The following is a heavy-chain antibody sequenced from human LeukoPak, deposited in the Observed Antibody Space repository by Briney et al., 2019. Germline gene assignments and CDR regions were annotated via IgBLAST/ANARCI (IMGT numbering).Heavy chain of an antibody. D-gene: IGHD3-3*02. CDR2: LYSGSDT. V-gene: IGHV3-53*01. Sequence: PGGSLTLSCAASGFSFSLNYMNWVRQAPGKGLEWVSILYSGSDTYYADSVKRRFTISRDSSKNMLFLHMNNLRAEDRAVYYCARVGDHFHWYLDLWGRGTLVTVSS. CDR3: ARVGDHFHWYLDL. J-gene: IGHJ2*01. CDR1: GFSFSLNY.